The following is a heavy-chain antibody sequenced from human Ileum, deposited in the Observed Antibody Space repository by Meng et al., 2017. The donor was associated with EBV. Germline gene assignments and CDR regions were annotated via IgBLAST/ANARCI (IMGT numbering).Heavy chain of an antibody. J-gene: IGHJ4*02. CDR2: IYHSGIT. Sequence: QVLLQESGPGLIKPSGTLSLTCAASGSSISSSNWWSWVRQPPGKGLEWIGKIYHSGITIYNPSLKSRVTMSVDNSKNQFSLKLNTMTAADTAVYYCARAPTGGEDHQRVWGQGTLVTVSS. CDR1: GSSISSSNW. CDR3: ARAPTGGEDHQRV. D-gene: IGHD1-14*01. V-gene: IGHV4-4*02.